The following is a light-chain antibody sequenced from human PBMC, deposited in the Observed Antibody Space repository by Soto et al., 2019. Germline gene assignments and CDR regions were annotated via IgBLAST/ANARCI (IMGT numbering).Light chain of an antibody. Sequence: QSVLTQPASVSGSPGQSITFSCTGTSSDVGGYNYVSWYQQHPHKAPKLMIYEVSNRPSGVSIRFSGSKSGNTASLTISGPQDEDEADYYCSSYTSSNSYVFGTGTKVTVL. CDR2: EVS. CDR3: SSYTSSNSYV. CDR1: SSDVGGYNY. V-gene: IGLV2-14*01. J-gene: IGLJ1*01.